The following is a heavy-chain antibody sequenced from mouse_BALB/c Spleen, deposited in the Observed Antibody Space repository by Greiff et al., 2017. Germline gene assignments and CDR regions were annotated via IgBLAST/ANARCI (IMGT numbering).Heavy chain of an antibody. CDR2: IYPGDGDT. J-gene: IGHJ1*01. CDR3: ARGYWYFDV. CDR1: GYAFSSYW. V-gene: IGHV1-80*01. Sequence: VKLVESGAELVRPGSSVKISCKASGYAFSSYWMNWVKQRPGQGLEWIGQIYPGDGDTNYNGKFKGKATLTADKSSSTAYMQLSSLTSEDSAVYFCARGYWYFDVWGAGTTVTVAS.